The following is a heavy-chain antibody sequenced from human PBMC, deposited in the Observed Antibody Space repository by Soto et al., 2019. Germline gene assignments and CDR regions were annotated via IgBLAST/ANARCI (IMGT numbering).Heavy chain of an antibody. CDR3: AREGYSYGYGAFDI. V-gene: IGHV1-3*01. Sequence: ASVKVSCKASGYTFASYAMHWVRQAPGQRLEWMGWINAGNGNTKYSQKFQGRVTITRDTSASTAYMELSSLRSEDTAVYYCAREGYSYGYGAFDIWGQGTMVTVSS. D-gene: IGHD5-18*01. J-gene: IGHJ3*02. CDR2: INAGNGNT. CDR1: GYTFASYA.